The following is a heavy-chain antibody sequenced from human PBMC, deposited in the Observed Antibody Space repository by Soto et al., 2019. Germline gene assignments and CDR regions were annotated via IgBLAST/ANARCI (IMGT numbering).Heavy chain of an antibody. Sequence: SETLSLTCTVSGGSISNGDYYWSWIRQPPGKGLEWIGYIYYSGSTYYNPSLKSRVTISVDTSKNQFSLKLSSVTAADTAVYYCARCTVATITTDYWGQGTLVTVSS. V-gene: IGHV4-30-4*01. CDR3: ARCTVATITTDY. D-gene: IGHD5-12*01. CDR2: IYYSGST. J-gene: IGHJ4*02. CDR1: GGSISNGDYY.